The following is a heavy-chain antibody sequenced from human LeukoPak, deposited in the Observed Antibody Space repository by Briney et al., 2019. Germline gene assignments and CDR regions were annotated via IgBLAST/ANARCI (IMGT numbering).Heavy chain of an antibody. CDR2: INPNNGGT. V-gene: IGHV1-2*02. Sequence: GSVKVSCKASGYTFTGYYMHWVRQAPGQGLEWMGWINPNNGGTNYAQKFQGRVTMTRDTSISTAYMELSRLRSDDTAVYYCAREGGAGTWFDPWGQGTLVTVSS. CDR1: GYTFTGYY. CDR3: AREGGAGTWFDP. J-gene: IGHJ5*02. D-gene: IGHD6-19*01.